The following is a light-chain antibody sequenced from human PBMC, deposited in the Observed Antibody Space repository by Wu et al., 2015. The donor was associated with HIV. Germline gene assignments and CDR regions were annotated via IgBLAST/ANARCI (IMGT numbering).Light chain of an antibody. CDR3: QQRSNWPPGLT. J-gene: IGKJ4*01. V-gene: IGKV3-11*01. CDR2: DAS. CDR1: QSVSSY. Sequence: EIVLTQSPGTLSVSPGERATLSCRASQSVSSYLAWYQQKPGQAPRLLIYDASNRATGIPARFSGSGSGTDFTLTISSLEPEDFAVYYCQQRSNWPPGLTFGGGTKVEIK.